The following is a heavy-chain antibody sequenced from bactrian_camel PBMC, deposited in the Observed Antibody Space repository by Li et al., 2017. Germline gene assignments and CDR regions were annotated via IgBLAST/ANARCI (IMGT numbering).Heavy chain of an antibody. CDR3: AACRVHSSFEY. V-gene: IGHV3S53*01. CDR2: IDSDGTT. J-gene: IGHJ4*01. Sequence: VQLVESGGGSVQAGGSLRLSCAASGYTSRYCMGWFRQAPGKEREGVAAIDSDGTTSYTDSVKGRFTISRNNAEKTAYLQMLSLEPEDTAVYYCAACRVHSSFEYWGQGTQVTVS. CDR1: GYTSRYC. D-gene: IGHD3*01.